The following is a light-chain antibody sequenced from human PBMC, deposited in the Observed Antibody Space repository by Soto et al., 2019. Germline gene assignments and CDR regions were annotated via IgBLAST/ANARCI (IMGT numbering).Light chain of an antibody. J-gene: IGKJ4*01. CDR3: QKSYSTPLT. Sequence: DIQMTHSPSSLSASVVYIVTITFRSSQSISSYLNWYQQKPGKAPKLLIYAASSLQSGVPSRFSGSGSGTDFTLTISSLQPEDFATYYCQKSYSTPLTFGGGTKVDIK. CDR2: AAS. CDR1: QSISSY. V-gene: IGKV1-39*01.